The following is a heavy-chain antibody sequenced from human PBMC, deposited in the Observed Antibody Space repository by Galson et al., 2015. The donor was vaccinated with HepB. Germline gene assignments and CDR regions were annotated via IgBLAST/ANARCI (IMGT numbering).Heavy chain of an antibody. D-gene: IGHD2/OR15-2a*01. Sequence: SVKVSCKASGGAFNHGVAWVRQAPGQGLEWMGGVFPIFGTANYAGRFQGRVTITADISTGRDRFGADEFTAIINLELNSLTSEDTAVYYCARGDNPSAYFFDHWGQGTLVTVS. CDR2: VFPIFGTA. V-gene: IGHV1-69*06. J-gene: IGHJ4*02. CDR3: ARGDNPSAYFFDH. CDR1: GGAFNHG.